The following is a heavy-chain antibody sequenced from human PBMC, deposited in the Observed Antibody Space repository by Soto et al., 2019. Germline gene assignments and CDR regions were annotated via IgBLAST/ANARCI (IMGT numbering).Heavy chain of an antibody. CDR2: INPNSGGT. V-gene: IGHV1-2*04. Sequence: ASVKVSCKASGYTFTGYYMHWVRQAPGQGLEWMGWINPNSGGTNYAQKFQGWVTMTRDTSISTAYMELSRLRSDDTAVYYCARGCESSRLDAFDIWGQGTMVTVSS. CDR3: ARGCESSRLDAFDI. D-gene: IGHD6-13*01. CDR1: GYTFTGYY. J-gene: IGHJ3*02.